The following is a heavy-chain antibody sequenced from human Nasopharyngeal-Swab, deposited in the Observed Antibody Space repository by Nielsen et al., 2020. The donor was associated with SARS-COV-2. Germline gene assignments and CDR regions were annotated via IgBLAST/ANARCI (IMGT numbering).Heavy chain of an antibody. CDR2: ISSSSSYI. D-gene: IGHD2-2*01. CDR3: ARSGYCSSTSCRDAFDI. V-gene: IGHV3-21*01. J-gene: IGHJ3*02. Sequence: GESLKISCAASGFTFSSYSMNWVRQAPGKGLEWVSSISSSSSYIYYADSVKGRFTISSDNAKNSLYLQMNSLRAEDTAVYYCARSGYCSSTSCRDAFDIWGQGTMVTVSS. CDR1: GFTFSSYS.